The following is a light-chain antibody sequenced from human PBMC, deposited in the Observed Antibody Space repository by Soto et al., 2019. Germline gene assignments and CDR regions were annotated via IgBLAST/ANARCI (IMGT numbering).Light chain of an antibody. V-gene: IGKV3-11*01. Sequence: EVVLTQSPATLSLAPGERATLSCRASQFLSSYLAWYQQKPGQAPRLLIYDASNRATGIPARFSGSGSGTDFTLTISSLEPEDFAVYYCQQRSNWPGVTFGQGTRLEIK. CDR3: QQRSNWPGVT. CDR2: DAS. CDR1: QFLSSY. J-gene: IGKJ5*01.